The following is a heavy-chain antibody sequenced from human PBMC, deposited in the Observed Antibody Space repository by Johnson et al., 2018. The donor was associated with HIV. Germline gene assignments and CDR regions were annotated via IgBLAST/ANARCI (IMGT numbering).Heavy chain of an antibody. J-gene: IGHJ3*02. Sequence: VQLVESGGGLVKPGGSLRLSCAASGFTFSDYYMSWIRQAPGKGLEWVSAIGTAGDTYYPGSVKGRFTISRDNSKNTLYLQMNSLRAEDTATYYCARLPSGYNRDTFNIWGQGTMVTVSS. CDR2: IGTAGDT. V-gene: IGHV3-66*02. CDR3: ARLPSGYNRDTFNI. CDR1: GFTFSDYY. D-gene: IGHD5-18*01.